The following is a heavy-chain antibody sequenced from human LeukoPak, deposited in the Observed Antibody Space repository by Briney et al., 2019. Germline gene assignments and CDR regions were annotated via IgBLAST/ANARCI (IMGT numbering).Heavy chain of an antibody. J-gene: IGHJ4*02. CDR3: ATNSDSSGYYYAQFDY. V-gene: IGHV1-24*01. D-gene: IGHD3-22*01. CDR2: FDPEDGET. Sequence: ASVTVSCTVSGYTLTELSMHWVRQAPGKGLEWMGGFDPEDGETIYAQKFQGRVTMTEDTSTDTAYMELSSLRSEDTAVYYCATNSDSSGYYYAQFDYWGQGTLVTVSS. CDR1: GYTLTELS.